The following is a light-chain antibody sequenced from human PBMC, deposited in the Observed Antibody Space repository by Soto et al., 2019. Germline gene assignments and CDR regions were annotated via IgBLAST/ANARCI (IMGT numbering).Light chain of an antibody. CDR1: QSLLHSNGYNY. Sequence: DMVMTQSPLSLPVTPGEPASISCRSSQSLLHSNGYNYLDWYLQKPGQSPQLLIFLGSNRASGVHDRFSGSRSGTDFTLKISRVEAEDVGVYYCMQALQAPYTFGLGTKLEIK. J-gene: IGKJ2*01. CDR2: LGS. V-gene: IGKV2-28*01. CDR3: MQALQAPYT.